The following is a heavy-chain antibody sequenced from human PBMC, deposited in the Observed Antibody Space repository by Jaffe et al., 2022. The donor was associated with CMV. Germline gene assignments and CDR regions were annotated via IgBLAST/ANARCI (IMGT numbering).Heavy chain of an antibody. CDR3: ARHSIQLANGGGIDY. J-gene: IGHJ4*02. CDR1: GGSISSYY. Sequence: QVQLQESGPGLVKPSETLSLTCTVSGGSISSYYWSWIRQPPGKGLEWIGYIYYSGSTNYNPSLKSRVTISVDTSKNQFSLKLSSVTAADTAVYYCARHSIQLANGGGIDYWGQGTLVTVSS. D-gene: IGHD5-18*01. V-gene: IGHV4-59*08. CDR2: IYYSGST.